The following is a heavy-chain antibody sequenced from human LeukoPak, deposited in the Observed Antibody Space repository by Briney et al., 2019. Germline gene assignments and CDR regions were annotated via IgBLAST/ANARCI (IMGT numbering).Heavy chain of an antibody. CDR3: TRVPYDYVWGSYRYAWFDP. Sequence: GGSLRLSCTASGFTFGDYAMSSVRQAPGKGLECVGFIRSKAYGGTTEYAASVKGRFTISRDDSKSIAYLQMNSLKTEDTAVYYCTRVPYDYVWGSYRYAWFDPWGQGTLVTVSS. CDR2: IRSKAYGGTT. D-gene: IGHD3-16*02. V-gene: IGHV3-49*04. CDR1: GFTFGDYA. J-gene: IGHJ5*02.